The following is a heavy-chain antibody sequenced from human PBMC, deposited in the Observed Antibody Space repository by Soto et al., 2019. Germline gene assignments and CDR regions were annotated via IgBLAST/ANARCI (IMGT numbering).Heavy chain of an antibody. CDR1: GFTFSSYA. J-gene: IGHJ4*02. D-gene: IGHD3-22*01. Sequence: QVQLVESGGGVVRPGRSLRLSCAASGFTFSSYAMHRVRQAPGKGLEWVAVISYDGSNKYYADSVKGRFTISRDNSKNTLYLQMNSLRAEDTAVYYCASLNFYDSSGSSFDYWGQGTLVTVSS. V-gene: IGHV3-30-3*01. CDR3: ASLNFYDSSGSSFDY. CDR2: ISYDGSNK.